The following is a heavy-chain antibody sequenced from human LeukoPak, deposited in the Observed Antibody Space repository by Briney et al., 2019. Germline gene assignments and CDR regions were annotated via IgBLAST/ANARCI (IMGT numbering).Heavy chain of an antibody. CDR1: GGSISSYH. CDR3: ARGRFDYYDSSGYYRPREYYYYYYYMDV. CDR2: IYYSGST. V-gene: IGHV4-59*01. Sequence: SETLSLTCTVSGGSISSYHWSWIRQPPGKGLEWIGYIYYSGSTNYNPSLKSRVTISVDTSKNQISLKLSSVTAADTAVYYCARGRFDYYDSSGYYRPREYYYYYYYMDVWGKGTTVTISS. D-gene: IGHD3-22*01. J-gene: IGHJ6*03.